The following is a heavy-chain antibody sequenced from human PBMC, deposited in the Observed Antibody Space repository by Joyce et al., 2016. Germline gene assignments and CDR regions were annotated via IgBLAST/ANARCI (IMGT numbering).Heavy chain of an antibody. J-gene: IGHJ5*02. CDR2: IDPRDSYT. CDR1: GYSFTSHW. D-gene: IGHD3-10*02. Sequence: EVQLVQSGAEVKKPGESLRISCKGSGYSFTSHWSSLVRQVPGKGLEWMGRIDPRDSYTDYSPSVEGHVTISVDKTISAAYLQWSSLRASDTAIYYCARHVTDWFDPWGQGTLVTVSS. CDR3: ARHVTDWFDP. V-gene: IGHV5-10-1*03.